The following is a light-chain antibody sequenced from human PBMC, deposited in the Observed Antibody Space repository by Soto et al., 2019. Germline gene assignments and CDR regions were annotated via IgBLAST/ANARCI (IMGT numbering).Light chain of an antibody. Sequence: QSVLTQPASVSGSPGQSITISCTGTSSDVGGYNYVSWYQQYPGKAPKVMIYEVSNRPSGVSNRFSGSKSGNTASLTISGLQAEDEADYYCSSYTSSTTVIFGGGTQLTVL. J-gene: IGLJ2*01. CDR3: SSYTSSTTVI. V-gene: IGLV2-14*01. CDR2: EVS. CDR1: SSDVGGYNY.